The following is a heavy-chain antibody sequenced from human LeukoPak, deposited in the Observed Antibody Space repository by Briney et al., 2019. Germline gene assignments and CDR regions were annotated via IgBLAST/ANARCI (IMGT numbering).Heavy chain of an antibody. CDR3: AKGWVSAAAGCFDY. D-gene: IGHD6-13*01. J-gene: IGHJ4*02. V-gene: IGHV3-23*01. Sequence: GASLRLSCAASGFTFSSYAMSWVRQAPGKGLEWVSAISGSGGSTYYADSVKGRFTISRDNSKNTLYLQMNSLRAEDAAVYYCAKGWVSAAAGCFDYWGQGTLVTVSS. CDR2: ISGSGGST. CDR1: GFTFSSYA.